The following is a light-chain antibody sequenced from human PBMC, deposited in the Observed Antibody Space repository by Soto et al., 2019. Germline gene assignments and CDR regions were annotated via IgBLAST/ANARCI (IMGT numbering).Light chain of an antibody. J-gene: IGKJ1*01. CDR2: GAS. V-gene: IGKV3-15*01. CDR1: QSVSRN. CDR3: QQYVDWPWT. Sequence: EVVMTQSAATLSVSPGDGATLSCRASQSVSRNLAWYQQKPGQAPRLLISGASTRATGIPARFSGSGSGTEFTLSISSLQSEDFAVYYCQQYVDWPWTFGQGTKV.